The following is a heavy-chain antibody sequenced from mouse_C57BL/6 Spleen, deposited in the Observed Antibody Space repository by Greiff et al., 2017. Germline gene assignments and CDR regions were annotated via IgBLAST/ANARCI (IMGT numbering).Heavy chain of an antibody. CDR1: GFTFSNYW. D-gene: IGHD3-1*01. J-gene: IGHJ2*01. CDR2: IRLKSDNYAT. CDR3: TGGLTDDY. Sequence: EVMLVESGGGLVQPGGSMKLSCVASGFTFSNYWMNWVRQSPEKGLEWVAQIRLKSDNYATHYAESVKGRFTISRVDSKNSVYLQMNNLRAEDTGIYYSTGGLTDDYWGQGTTLTVSS. V-gene: IGHV6-3*01.